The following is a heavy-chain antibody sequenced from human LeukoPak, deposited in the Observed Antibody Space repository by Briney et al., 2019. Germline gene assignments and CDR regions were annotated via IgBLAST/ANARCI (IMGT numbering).Heavy chain of an antibody. V-gene: IGHV3-11*06. Sequence: GGSLRLSCAASGFTFSDYYMTWIRQAPGKGLEWVSYITSGSSHTNYAGSATGRFTISRDNAKNSLYLQMNNLRAEDTAVYYCARAGGSGWSLDYWGLGTLVTVSS. CDR1: GFTFSDYY. J-gene: IGHJ4*02. D-gene: IGHD6-19*01. CDR2: ITSGSSHT. CDR3: ARAGGSGWSLDY.